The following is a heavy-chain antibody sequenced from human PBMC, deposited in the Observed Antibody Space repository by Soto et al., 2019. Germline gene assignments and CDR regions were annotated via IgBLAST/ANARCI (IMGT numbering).Heavy chain of an antibody. D-gene: IGHD3-10*01. Sequence: QVQLVQSGAEVKKPGSSVKVSCKASGGTFSSYTISWVRQAPGQGLEWMGRIIPILGIANYAQKFQGRVTITADKSTSTAYMELSSLRSEDTAVSYCARETYYYGSGNYLTIDYWGQGTLVTVSS. J-gene: IGHJ4*02. CDR2: IIPILGIA. CDR1: GGTFSSYT. CDR3: ARETYYYGSGNYLTIDY. V-gene: IGHV1-69*08.